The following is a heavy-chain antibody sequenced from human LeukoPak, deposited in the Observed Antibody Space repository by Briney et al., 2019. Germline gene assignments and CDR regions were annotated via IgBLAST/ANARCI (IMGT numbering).Heavy chain of an antibody. CDR2: ISYDGSNK. D-gene: IGHD2-2*02. V-gene: IGHV3-30*18. J-gene: IGHJ4*02. CDR1: GFTFSSYG. Sequence: GGSLRLSCAASGFTFSSYGMHWVRQAPGKGLEWVAVISYDGSNKYYADSVKGRFTISRDNSKNTLYLQMNSLRAEDTAVYYCAKDRQPLLYDLDYWGQGTLVTVSS. CDR3: AKDRQPLLYDLDY.